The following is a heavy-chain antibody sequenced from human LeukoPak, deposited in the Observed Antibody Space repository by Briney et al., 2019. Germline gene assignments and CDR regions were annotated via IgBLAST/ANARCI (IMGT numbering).Heavy chain of an antibody. J-gene: IGHJ3*02. D-gene: IGHD2-15*01. CDR3: ARDVGCSGGSCYPPLVAFDI. CDR1: GYTFTSYY. CDR2: INPSGGSA. V-gene: IGHV1-46*01. Sequence: ASVKVSCKASGYTFTSYYMHWVRQAPGQGLEWMGIINPSGGSAGYAQKFQGRVTITRDTSASTAYMELSSLRSEDTAVYYCARDVGCSGGSCYPPLVAFDIWGQGQWSPSLQ.